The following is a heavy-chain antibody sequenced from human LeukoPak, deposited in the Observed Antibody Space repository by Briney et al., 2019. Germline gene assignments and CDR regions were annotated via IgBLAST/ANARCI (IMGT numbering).Heavy chain of an antibody. D-gene: IGHD3-22*01. V-gene: IGHV4-59*01. CDR3: ARFFQYSGSNCHYLDS. CDR1: GGSISSYY. J-gene: IGHJ4*02. Sequence: PSETLSLTCTVSGGSISSYYWSWIRQPPGKGLEWIGYIYYSGSTNYNPSLKSRVTISIDTSKNQFSLNLNSVTAADTAVYYCARFFQYSGSNCHYLDSWGQGTLVTVSS. CDR2: IYYSGST.